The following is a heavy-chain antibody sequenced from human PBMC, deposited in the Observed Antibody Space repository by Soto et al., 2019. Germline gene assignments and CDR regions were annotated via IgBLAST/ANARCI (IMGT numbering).Heavy chain of an antibody. Sequence: GASVKVSCKASGGTFSSYTISWVRQAPGQGLEWMGRIIPILGIANYAQKFQGRVTITADKSTSTAYMELSSLRSEDTAVYYCARDDQVVPAAISSWGQGTLVTVSS. CDR3: ARDDQVVPAAISS. CDR2: IIPILGIA. CDR1: GGTFSSYT. V-gene: IGHV1-69*04. D-gene: IGHD2-2*02. J-gene: IGHJ4*02.